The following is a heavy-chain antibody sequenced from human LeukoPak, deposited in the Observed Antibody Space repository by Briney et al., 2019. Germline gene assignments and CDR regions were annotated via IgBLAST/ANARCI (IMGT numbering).Heavy chain of an antibody. CDR1: GFTFSSYA. Sequence: GGSLRLPCAASGFTFSSYAMHWVRQAPGKGLEWVAVISYDGSNKYYADSVKGRFTISRDNSKNTLYLQMNSLRAEDTAVYYCASPKGITMVRGVITKAPFDYWGQGTLVTVSS. CDR3: ASPKGITMVRGVITKAPFDY. V-gene: IGHV3-30*04. CDR2: ISYDGSNK. D-gene: IGHD3-10*01. J-gene: IGHJ4*02.